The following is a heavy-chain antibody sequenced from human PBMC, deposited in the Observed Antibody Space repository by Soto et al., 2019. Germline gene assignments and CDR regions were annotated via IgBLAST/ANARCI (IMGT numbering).Heavy chain of an antibody. CDR3: ARARITLVREIIKYNMDI. Sequence: GTLSLTCTVSGGSIGSYYWSWIRQPPGKGLEWIGYIYESGSTNSNPSLQSRVTISVDTSKNQFYLNLSPVTAADTATYYCARARITLVREIIKYNMDIWGQGTTVTVPS. J-gene: IGHJ6*02. CDR1: GGSIGSYY. CDR2: IYESGST. D-gene: IGHD3-10*01. V-gene: IGHV4-59*01.